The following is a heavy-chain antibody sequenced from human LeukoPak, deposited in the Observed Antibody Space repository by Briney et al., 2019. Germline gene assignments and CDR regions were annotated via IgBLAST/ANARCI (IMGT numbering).Heavy chain of an antibody. Sequence: GGSLGLSCEASGFSGFTFSSCAMSWVRQAPGKGLEWVSSIIGSGDRTYYADSVKGRFTVSRDNSKNSLFLQVNSLRAEDTAVYFCAKDLGDYFDSSGYFGVFEYWGQGTPVTVSS. CDR3: AKDLGDYFDSSGYFGVFEY. J-gene: IGHJ4*02. CDR1: GFSGFTFSSCA. V-gene: IGHV3-23*01. CDR2: IIGSGDRT. D-gene: IGHD3-22*01.